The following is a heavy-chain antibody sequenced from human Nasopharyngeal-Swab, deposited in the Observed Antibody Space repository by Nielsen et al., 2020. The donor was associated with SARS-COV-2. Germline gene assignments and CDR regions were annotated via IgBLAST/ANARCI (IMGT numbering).Heavy chain of an antibody. CDR3: ARDGIVGFTSRDDSDAFDI. D-gene: IGHD1-26*01. Sequence: GGSLRLSCAASGFTFSDYSMNWVRQAPGKGLEWVSSISSGSSYIYYADSGKGRFTISRDNAKHSLYLQMNSLRVEDTASYYCARDGIVGFTSRDDSDAFDIWGQGTMVIVSS. J-gene: IGHJ3*02. CDR2: ISSGSSYI. CDR1: GFTFSDYS. V-gene: IGHV3-21*01.